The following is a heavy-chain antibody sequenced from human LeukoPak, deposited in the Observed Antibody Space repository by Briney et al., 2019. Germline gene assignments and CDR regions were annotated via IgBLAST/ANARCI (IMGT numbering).Heavy chain of an antibody. CDR3: ARGGRGVWGSLDY. CDR2: ISYDGSNK. Sequence: GGSLRLSCAASGFTFSSYGMHWVREAPGRGLEWVAVISYDGSNKYYADSVKGRFTNSRDNSKNTLYLQINSLRAEDTAVYYCARGGRGVWGSLDYWGQGTPVTVSS. J-gene: IGHJ4*02. D-gene: IGHD3-16*01. V-gene: IGHV3-30*03. CDR1: GFTFSSYG.